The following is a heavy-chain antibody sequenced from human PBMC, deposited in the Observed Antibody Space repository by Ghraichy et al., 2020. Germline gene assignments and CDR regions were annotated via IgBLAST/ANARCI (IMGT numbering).Heavy chain of an antibody. Sequence: SETLSLTCTVSGGSISSYYWSWIRQPPGKGLEWIGYIYYSGSTNYNPSLKSRVTISVDTSKNQFSLKLSSVTAADTAVYYCARATYYDFWSGPIYFDYWGQGTLVTVSS. J-gene: IGHJ4*02. V-gene: IGHV4-59*01. CDR2: IYYSGST. CDR3: ARATYYDFWSGPIYFDY. D-gene: IGHD3-3*01. CDR1: GGSISSYY.